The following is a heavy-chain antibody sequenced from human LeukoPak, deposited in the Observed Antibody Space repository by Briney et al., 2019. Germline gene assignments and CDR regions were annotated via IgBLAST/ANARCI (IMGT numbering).Heavy chain of an antibody. D-gene: IGHD3-10*01. CDR3: TGSFGQLTFFDY. CDR2: IRSKVYGGTT. CDR1: GFTFGDYS. Sequence: GGSLRLSCTASGFTFGDYSMSWVRQAPGKGLEWVGFIRSKVYGGTTEYAASMKGRFTISRDDSKSIAYLQVNTLKTEDTAVYYCTGSFGQLTFFDYWGQGTLVTVSS. J-gene: IGHJ4*02. V-gene: IGHV3-49*04.